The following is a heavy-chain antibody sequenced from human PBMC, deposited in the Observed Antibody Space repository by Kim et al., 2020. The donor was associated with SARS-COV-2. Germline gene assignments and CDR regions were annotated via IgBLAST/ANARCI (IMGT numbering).Heavy chain of an antibody. CDR3: ARGALHNWFDP. CDR2: T. D-gene: IGHD3-10*01. Sequence: TNYNPSLTIRVTISVDTSKNQFSLKRSSVTAADTAVYYCARGALHNWFDPWGQGTLVTVSS. J-gene: IGHJ5*02. V-gene: IGHV4-34*01.